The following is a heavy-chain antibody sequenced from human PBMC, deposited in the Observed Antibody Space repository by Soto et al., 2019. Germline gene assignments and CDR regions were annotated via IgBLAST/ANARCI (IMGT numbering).Heavy chain of an antibody. Sequence: GGPLRLSCAASGFTFSDYYMSWIRQAPGKGLEWVSYISSSGSTIYYADSVKGRFTISRDNAKNTLYLQMNSLRAEDTAVYYYAKDFKRQWLARDPFDLRGQGTMGTVSS. CDR1: GFTFSDYY. CDR2: ISSSGSTI. D-gene: IGHD6-19*01. J-gene: IGHJ3*01. V-gene: IGHV3-11*01. CDR3: AKDFKRQWLARDPFDL.